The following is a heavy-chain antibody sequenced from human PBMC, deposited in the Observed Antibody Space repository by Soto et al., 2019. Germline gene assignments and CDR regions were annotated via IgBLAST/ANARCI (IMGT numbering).Heavy chain of an antibody. Sequence: QVQLVESGGGVIQPGGSLRLSCAASGFTFSSYGMHWVRQAPGKGLEWVAVISHDGSNKYGADSVKGRFTISRDNSKNTLYLQMNSLRPEDSAVYYCAKPLTTVTTYYFDQWGQGTLVTVSS. CDR2: ISHDGSNK. D-gene: IGHD4-17*01. V-gene: IGHV3-30*18. CDR1: GFTFSSYG. J-gene: IGHJ4*02. CDR3: AKPLTTVTTYYFDQ.